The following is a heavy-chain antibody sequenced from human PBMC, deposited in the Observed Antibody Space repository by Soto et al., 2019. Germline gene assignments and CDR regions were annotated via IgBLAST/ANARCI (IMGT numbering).Heavy chain of an antibody. D-gene: IGHD5-18*01. CDR1: GFTFSSYA. J-gene: IGHJ2*01. Sequence: QVQLVESGGGVVQPGRSLRLSCAASGFTFSSYAMHWVRQAPGKGLEWVAVISYDGSNKYYADSVKGRFTISRDNSKNTLYLQMNSLRAEDTAVYYCARPPWNTAMFGLGYFDLWGRGTLVTVSS. CDR2: ISYDGSNK. CDR3: ARPPWNTAMFGLGYFDL. V-gene: IGHV3-30-3*01.